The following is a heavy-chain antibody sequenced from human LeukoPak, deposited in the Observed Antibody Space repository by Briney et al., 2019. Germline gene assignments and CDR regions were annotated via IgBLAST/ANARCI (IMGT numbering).Heavy chain of an antibody. Sequence: GGSLRLSCAASGFTFSSYAMSWVRQAPGKGLEWVSTISGTGVTTYYADSVKGRFTFSRDNSKNMLYLQMNSLRAEDTAVYYCAIVILRSGNLETFDYWGQGTLVTVSS. CDR1: GFTFSSYA. J-gene: IGHJ4*02. CDR2: ISGTGVTT. CDR3: AIVILRSGNLETFDY. V-gene: IGHV3-23*01. D-gene: IGHD1-14*01.